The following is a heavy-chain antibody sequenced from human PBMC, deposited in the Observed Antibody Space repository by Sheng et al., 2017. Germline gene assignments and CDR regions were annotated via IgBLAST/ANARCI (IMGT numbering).Heavy chain of an antibody. J-gene: IGHJ6*02. Sequence: QVQLVESGGGLGQPSEGPVRLSCSGSGFSFGDYYMSWLRQPPGRGLEWLSYISPSGSHKNSADSVKGRFTISRDNFKNTMFLQMNRLRPEDTAVYYCARGAIAGAGNYYYGMDVWGQGTTVTVSS. CDR2: ISPSGSHK. CDR3: ARGAIAGAGNYYYGMDV. D-gene: IGHD2-21*01. CDR1: GFSFGDYY. V-gene: IGHV3-11*06.